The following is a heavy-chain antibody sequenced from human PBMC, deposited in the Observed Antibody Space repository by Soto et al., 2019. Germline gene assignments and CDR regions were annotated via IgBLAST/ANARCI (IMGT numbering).Heavy chain of an antibody. D-gene: IGHD2-15*01. CDR1: GFTFSSYG. CDR3: ARDIMVVAATLDY. CDR2: IWYDGSNK. Sequence: GGSLRLSCAASGFTFSSYGMHWVRQAPGKGLEWVAVIWYDGSNKYYADSVKGRFTISRDNSKNTLYLQMNSLRAEDTAVYYCARDIMVVAATLDYWGQGTLVTVSS. V-gene: IGHV3-33*01. J-gene: IGHJ4*02.